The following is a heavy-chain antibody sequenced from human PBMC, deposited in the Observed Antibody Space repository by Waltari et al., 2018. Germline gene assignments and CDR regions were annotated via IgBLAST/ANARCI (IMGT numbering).Heavy chain of an antibody. J-gene: IGHJ4*02. Sequence: EALLVQSGGGMIQPGGSLRLSCAASGFNVNGNFVNWVRQAPGKGLQWVSTIYSGGKRFYADSVKGRFTLSRDDFTNILYLQMNSLRAEDTATYYCTRGSADDSWGQGTLVTVSS. D-gene: IGHD6-25*01. V-gene: IGHV3-53*01. CDR3: TRGSADDS. CDR1: GFNVNGNF. CDR2: IYSGGKR.